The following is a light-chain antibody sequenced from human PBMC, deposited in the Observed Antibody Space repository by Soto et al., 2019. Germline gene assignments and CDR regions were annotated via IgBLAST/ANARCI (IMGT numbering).Light chain of an antibody. J-gene: IGLJ2*01. V-gene: IGLV2-14*01. Sequence: QSVLTQPASVSGSPGQSMTISCTGPSSDVGGYNYVSWYQQHPGKAPKLMIYDVSNRPSGVSNRFSGSKCGNTASLTISGLQAEDEADYYCSSYTSSSTLEIGGGTKLTVL. CDR3: SSYTSSSTLE. CDR2: DVS. CDR1: SSDVGGYNY.